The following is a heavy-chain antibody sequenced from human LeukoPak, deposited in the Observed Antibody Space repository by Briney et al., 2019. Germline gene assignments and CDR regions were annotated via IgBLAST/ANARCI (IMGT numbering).Heavy chain of an antibody. CDR1: GGSVSSGSYY. V-gene: IGHV4-61*01. D-gene: IGHD6-13*01. J-gene: IGHJ4*02. Sequence: SGTLSLTCTVSGGSVSSGSYYWSWIRQPPGKGLEWIGYIYYSGSTNYNPSLKSRVTISVDTSKNQFSLKLSSVTAADTAVYYCARMGMAARAYYFYYWGQGTLVTVSS. CDR2: IYYSGST. CDR3: ARMGMAARAYYFYY.